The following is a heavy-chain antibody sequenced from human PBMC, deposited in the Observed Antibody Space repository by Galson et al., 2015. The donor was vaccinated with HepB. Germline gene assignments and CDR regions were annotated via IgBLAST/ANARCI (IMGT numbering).Heavy chain of an antibody. Sequence: SLRLSCAASGFTVSSNYMSWVRQAPGKGLEWVSVIYSGGSTYYADSVKGRFTISRDNSKNTLYLQMNSLRAEDTAVYYCARVGDYGGYAYAFGIWGQGTMVTVSS. D-gene: IGHD4-23*01. J-gene: IGHJ3*02. CDR1: GFTVSSNY. CDR2: IYSGGST. V-gene: IGHV3-66*01. CDR3: ARVGDYGGYAYAFGI.